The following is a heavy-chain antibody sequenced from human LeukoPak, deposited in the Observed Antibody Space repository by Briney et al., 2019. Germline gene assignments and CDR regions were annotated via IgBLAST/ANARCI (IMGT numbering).Heavy chain of an antibody. D-gene: IGHD3-10*01. Sequence: SETLSLTCTVSGGSISSSSYYWGWIRQPPGKGLEWIGSIYYSGSTYYNPSLKSRVTISVDTSKNQFSLKLSSVTAADTAMYYCASTVRGVANWFDPWGQGTLVTVSS. CDR2: IYYSGST. CDR1: GGSISSSSYY. J-gene: IGHJ5*02. CDR3: ASTVRGVANWFDP. V-gene: IGHV4-39*07.